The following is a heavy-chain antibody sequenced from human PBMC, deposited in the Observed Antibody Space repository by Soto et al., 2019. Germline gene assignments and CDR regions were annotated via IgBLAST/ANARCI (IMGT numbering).Heavy chain of an antibody. CDR1: GFTFSRYS. CDR2: ISSSSSYI. J-gene: IGHJ5*02. V-gene: IGHV3-21*01. Sequence: GGSLRLSCAASGFTFSRYSMNWVRQAPGKGLEWVSSISSSSSYIYYADSVKGRFTISRDNAKNSLYLQMNSLRAEDTAVYYCARDPGYSYGYWFDPWGQGTLVTVSS. D-gene: IGHD5-18*01. CDR3: ARDPGYSYGYWFDP.